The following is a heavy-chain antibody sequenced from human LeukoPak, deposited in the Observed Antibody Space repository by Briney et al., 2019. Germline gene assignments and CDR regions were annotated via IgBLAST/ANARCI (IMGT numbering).Heavy chain of an antibody. Sequence: PGGSLRLSCAASGFTVSSNYMSWVRQAPGKGLEWVSAISGSGGSTYYADSVKGRFTISRDNSKNTLYLQMNSLRAEDTAVYYCAKGAEITMVRGVIPPNFDYWGQGTLVTVSS. J-gene: IGHJ4*02. D-gene: IGHD3-10*01. CDR3: AKGAEITMVRGVIPPNFDY. V-gene: IGHV3-23*01. CDR2: ISGSGGST. CDR1: GFTVSSNY.